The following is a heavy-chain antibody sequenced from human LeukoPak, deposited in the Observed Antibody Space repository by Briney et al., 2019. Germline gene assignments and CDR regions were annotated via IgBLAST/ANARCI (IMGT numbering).Heavy chain of an antibody. D-gene: IGHD1-26*01. CDR1: GFTFRSYA. CDR3: ARDHGNRYYYYMDV. J-gene: IGHJ6*03. Sequence: GGTVRLFCAAWGFTFRSYAMRGVRQARGRGLEGGSAISGTGATTYYADSVKGRFTISRDNSKNTLYLQMNSLRAEDTAVYYCARDHGNRYYYYMDVWGKGTTVTVSS. CDR2: ISGTGATT. V-gene: IGHV3-23*01.